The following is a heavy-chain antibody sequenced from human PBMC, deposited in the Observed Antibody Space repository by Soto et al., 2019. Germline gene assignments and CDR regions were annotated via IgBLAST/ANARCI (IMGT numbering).Heavy chain of an antibody. CDR1: GYTFTGYY. CDR3: XRGETEGWFDP. D-gene: IGHD3-10*01. CDR2: INPNSGGT. Sequence: QVQLVQSGAEVKKPGASVKVSCKASGYTFTGYYMHWVRQAPGQGLEWMGWINPNSGGTNYAQKFQGRVTMTRDTSISTAYMELSRLRSXXXXXXXXXRGETEGWFDPWGQGTLVTVSS. J-gene: IGHJ5*02. V-gene: IGHV1-2*02.